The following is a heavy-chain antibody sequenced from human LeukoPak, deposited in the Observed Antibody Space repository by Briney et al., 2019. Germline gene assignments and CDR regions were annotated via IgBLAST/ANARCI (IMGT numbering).Heavy chain of an antibody. J-gene: IGHJ4*02. CDR3: ARDMGSYPDY. CDR2: ISYDGSNK. Sequence: PGRSLRLSCAASGFTFSSYGMHWVRQAPGKGLEWVAVISYDGSNKYYADSVKGRFTISRDNSKNTLYLQMNSLRAEDTAVYYCARDMGSYPDYWGQGTLVTVSS. CDR1: GFTFSSYG. V-gene: IGHV3-30*03. D-gene: IGHD3-10*01.